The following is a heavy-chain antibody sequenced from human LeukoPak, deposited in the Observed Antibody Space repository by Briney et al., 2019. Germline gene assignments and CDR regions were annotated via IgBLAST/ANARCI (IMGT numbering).Heavy chain of an antibody. D-gene: IGHD3-22*01. CDR1: GFTLSSYA. CDR3: TTDYYYDSSEDY. J-gene: IGHJ4*02. CDR2: ISGSGGST. V-gene: IGHV3-23*01. Sequence: KPGGSLRLSCAASGFTLSSYAMSWVRQAPGKGLEWVSAISGSGGSTYYADSVKGRFTVSRDNSKNTLYLQMNSLKTEDTAVYYCTTDYYYDSSEDYWGQGTLVTVSS.